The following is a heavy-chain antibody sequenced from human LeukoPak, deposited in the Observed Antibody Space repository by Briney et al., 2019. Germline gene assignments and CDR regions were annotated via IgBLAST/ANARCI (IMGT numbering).Heavy chain of an antibody. J-gene: IGHJ6*02. CDR3: AKDPWACSGGSCYSHYYYGMDV. CDR2: ISAYNGNT. D-gene: IGHD2-15*01. CDR1: GYTFTSYG. V-gene: IGHV1-18*01. Sequence: ASVKVSCKASGYTFTSYGISWVRQAPGQGLEWMGWISAYNGNTNYAQKLQGRVTMTTDTSTSTAYMELRSLRAEDTAVYYCAKDPWACSGGSCYSHYYYGMDVWGQGTTVTVSS.